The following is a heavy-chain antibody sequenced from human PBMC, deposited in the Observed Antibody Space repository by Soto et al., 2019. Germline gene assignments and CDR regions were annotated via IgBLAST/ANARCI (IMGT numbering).Heavy chain of an antibody. J-gene: IGHJ6*02. V-gene: IGHV1-8*01. Sequence: QVQLVQSGAEVKKPGASVKVSCKASGYTFTSYDINWVRQATGQGLEWMGWMNPNSGNTGYAQKFQGRVTMTRNTSISTAYMELSSLRSEDTAVYYCARCIAVAGGGGYYGMDVWGQGTTVTVSS. CDR2: MNPNSGNT. CDR3: ARCIAVAGGGGYYGMDV. CDR1: GYTFTSYD. D-gene: IGHD6-19*01.